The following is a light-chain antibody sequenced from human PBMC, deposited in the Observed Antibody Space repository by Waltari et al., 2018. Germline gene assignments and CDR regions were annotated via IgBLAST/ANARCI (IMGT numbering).Light chain of an antibody. V-gene: IGKV3-20*01. CDR2: GVS. Sequence: DIMLTQSPGTLSLSPVARATLSCRTSQSVASSYLSWYQQKPGQAPRLLIYGVSNRASGIPDRFSGSGSGTDFSLTINRLEPEDFAVYYCLHYGRSKTFGQGTRLEIK. J-gene: IGKJ2*01. CDR1: QSVASSY. CDR3: LHYGRSKT.